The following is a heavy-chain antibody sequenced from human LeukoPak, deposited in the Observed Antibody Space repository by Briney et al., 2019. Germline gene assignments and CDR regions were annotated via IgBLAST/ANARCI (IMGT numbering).Heavy chain of an antibody. CDR1: DDTFTTYG. D-gene: IGHD3-3*01. J-gene: IGHJ4*02. Sequence: GASVKVSCKTSDDTFTTYGISWVRQAPGQGLQYMGWISVYNGNTNYAQKLQGRVTVTTDRSTSTTFMELRSLTSDDTAIYYCVREVSGRRGYFGQWGQGTLVTVSS. CDR2: ISVYNGNT. CDR3: VREVSGRRGYFGQ. V-gene: IGHV1-18*01.